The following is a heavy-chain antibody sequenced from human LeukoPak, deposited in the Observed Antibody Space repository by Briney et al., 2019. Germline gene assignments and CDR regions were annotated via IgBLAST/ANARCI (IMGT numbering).Heavy chain of an antibody. V-gene: IGHV3-30*02. J-gene: IGHJ6*03. D-gene: IGHD2-15*01. Sequence: TGGSLRLSCAASRFTFSSYGMHWVRQAPGKGLEWVAYIQYDGSNEQYADSVKGRFTISRDNAKNSLYLQMNSLRAEDTALYYCARVRGYCSGGSCYPGGNYYYYMDVWGKGTTVTVSS. CDR2: IQYDGSNE. CDR3: ARVRGYCSGGSCYPGGNYYYYMDV. CDR1: RFTFSSYG.